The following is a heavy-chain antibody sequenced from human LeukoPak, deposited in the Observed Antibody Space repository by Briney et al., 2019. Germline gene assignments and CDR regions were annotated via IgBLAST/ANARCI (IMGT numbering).Heavy chain of an antibody. CDR2: ISSSGSTI. CDR1: GFTLSSYE. J-gene: IGHJ4*02. V-gene: IGHV3-48*03. Sequence: GRSLRLSCAASGFTLSSYEMNWVSQAPGKGLEWASYISSSGSTIYYADSVKGRFTISRYNAKNSLYLQMNSLRAEDTAVYYCASGVTIFGVVRFDYWGRGTPVTVSS. CDR3: ASGVTIFGVVRFDY. D-gene: IGHD3-3*01.